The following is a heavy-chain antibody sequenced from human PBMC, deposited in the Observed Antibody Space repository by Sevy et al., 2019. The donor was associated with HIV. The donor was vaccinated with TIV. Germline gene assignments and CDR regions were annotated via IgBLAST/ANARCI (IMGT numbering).Heavy chain of an antibody. J-gene: IGHJ4*02. CDR3: ASRGFYDFWSGYGGTDFDY. CDR1: GFTFSSYA. D-gene: IGHD3-3*01. CDR2: ISYDGSNK. V-gene: IGHV3-30-3*01. Sequence: QLGGSLRLSCAASGFTFSSYAMHWVRQAPGKGLEWVAVISYDGSNKYYADSVKGRFTISRDNSKNTLYLQMNSLRAEDTAVYYCASRGFYDFWSGYGGTDFDYWGQGTLVTVSS.